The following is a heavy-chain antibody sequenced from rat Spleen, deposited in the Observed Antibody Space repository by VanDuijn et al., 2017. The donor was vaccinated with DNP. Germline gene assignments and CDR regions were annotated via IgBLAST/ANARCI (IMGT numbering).Heavy chain of an antibody. V-gene: IGHV3-1*01. CDR2: ISYSGRT. CDR1: GDSITSNY. Sequence: EVQLQESGPGLVKPSQSLSLTCSVTGDSITSNYWGWIRKFPGNKMEWIGHISYSGRTTYNPSLKSRISITRDTSKNQFFLQLNSVTTEDTATYYCARWVRALDYWGHGVMVTVSS. J-gene: IGHJ2*01. D-gene: IGHD4-1*01. CDR3: ARWVRALDY.